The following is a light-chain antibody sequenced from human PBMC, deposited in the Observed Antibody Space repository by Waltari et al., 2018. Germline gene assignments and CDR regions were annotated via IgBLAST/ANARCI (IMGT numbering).Light chain of an antibody. J-gene: IGLJ2*01. CDR2: DVS. CDR1: SSDVGGYYY. Sequence: QSALTQPASVSGSPGQSITISCTGTSSDVGGYYYVSWYQQHPGTAPKLMIYDVSNRPSGVSNRFSGSKSGNTASLTISGLQAEDEADYYCSSYTSSSTLVVFGGGTKLTVL. CDR3: SSYTSSSTLVV. V-gene: IGLV2-14*03.